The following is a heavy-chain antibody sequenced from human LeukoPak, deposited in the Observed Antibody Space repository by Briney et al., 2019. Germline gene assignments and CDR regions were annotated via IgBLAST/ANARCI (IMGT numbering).Heavy chain of an antibody. CDR3: AREVRAFDY. D-gene: IGHD4-11*01. V-gene: IGHV7-4-1*02. J-gene: IGHJ4*02. CDR2: INTNTGNP. CDR1: GYTFTGHS. Sequence: ASVKVSCKASGYTFTGHSMYWVRQAPGQGLEWMGWINTNTGNPTYAQGFTGRFVFSLDTSVSTAYLQISSLKAEDTAVYYCAREVRAFDYWGQGTLVTVSS.